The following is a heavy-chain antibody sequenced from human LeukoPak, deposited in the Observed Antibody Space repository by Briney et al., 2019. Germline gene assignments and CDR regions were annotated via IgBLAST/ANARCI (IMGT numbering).Heavy chain of an antibody. J-gene: IGHJ4*02. CDR2: ISYDGSNK. V-gene: IGHV3-30-3*01. D-gene: IGHD1-26*01. CDR3: ARRGATTSGGYFDY. CDR1: GLTFSSYA. Sequence: GGSLRLSCEASGLTFSSYAMHWVRQAPGRGLEWVAVISYDGSNKYYADSVKGRFTISRDNSKNTLYLQMNSLRAEDTAVYYCARRGATTSGGYFDYWGQGTLVTVSS.